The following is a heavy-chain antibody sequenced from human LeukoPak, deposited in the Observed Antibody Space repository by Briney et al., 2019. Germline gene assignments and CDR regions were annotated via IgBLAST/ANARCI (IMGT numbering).Heavy chain of an antibody. D-gene: IGHD5-18*01. CDR1: GFTFSSYI. V-gene: IGHV3-21*01. J-gene: IGHJ5*02. Sequence: GGSLRLSCAASGFTFSSYIMNWVRQAPGKGLEWVSSISSSISYIYYAASVKGRFAISRDNAKHSLYLPMNRLRAEDTALYYCARDGGYSYGSIDPSGQGTLVTVSS. CDR3: ARDGGYSYGSIDP. CDR2: ISSSISYI.